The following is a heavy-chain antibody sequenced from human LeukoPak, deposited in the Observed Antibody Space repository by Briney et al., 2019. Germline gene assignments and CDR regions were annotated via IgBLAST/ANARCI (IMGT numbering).Heavy chain of an antibody. CDR2: IYYSGST. V-gene: IGHV4-59*08. J-gene: IGHJ5*02. CDR1: GGSISSYY. D-gene: IGHD3-22*01. CDR3: ARHEGPYYYDSSGYHPGDWFDP. Sequence: PSETLSLTCTVSGGSISSYYWSWIRQPPGKGLEWIGYIYYSGSTNYNPPLKSRVTISVDTSKNQFSLKLSSVTAADTVVYYCARHEGPYYYDSSGYHPGDWFDPWGQGTLVTVSS.